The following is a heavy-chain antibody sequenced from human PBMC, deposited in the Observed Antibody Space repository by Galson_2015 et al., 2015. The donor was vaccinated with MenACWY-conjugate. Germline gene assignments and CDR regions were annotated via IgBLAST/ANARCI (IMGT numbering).Heavy chain of an antibody. CDR2: ISGSGGTT. D-gene: IGHD1-26*01. CDR1: GFTFSNYA. CDR3: AKTRGASFYFDS. Sequence: SLRLSCAASGFTFSNYAMNWARQAPGKGLEWVSSISGSGGTTNYADSVKGRFTISRDNAKNTLYLQMNSLRPEDTAVFYCAKTRGASFYFDSWGQGTLVTVSS. J-gene: IGHJ4*02. V-gene: IGHV3-23*01.